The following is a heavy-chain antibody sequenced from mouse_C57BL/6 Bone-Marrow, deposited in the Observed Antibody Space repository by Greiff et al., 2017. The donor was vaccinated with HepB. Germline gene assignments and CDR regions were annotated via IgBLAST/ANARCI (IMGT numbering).Heavy chain of an antibody. J-gene: IGHJ4*01. D-gene: IGHD2-4*01. V-gene: IGHV1-72*01. CDR2: IDPNSGGT. CDR3: ARPIPIYYDYGYYAMDY. CDR1: GYTFTSYW. Sequence: QVQLQQPGAELVKPGASVKLSCKASGYTFTSYWMHWVKQRPGRGLEWIGRIDPNSGGTKYNEKFKSKATMTVDKPSSTAYMQLSSLTSEDSAVVYCARPIPIYYDYGYYAMDYWGQGTSVTVSS.